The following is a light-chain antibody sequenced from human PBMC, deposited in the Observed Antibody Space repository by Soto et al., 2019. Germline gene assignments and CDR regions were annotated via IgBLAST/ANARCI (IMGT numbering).Light chain of an antibody. V-gene: IGKV3-20*01. J-gene: IGKJ2*01. CDR3: QQYGRSPPFT. CDR1: QTVSSTY. CDR2: DAS. Sequence: EIVLTQSPGTLSLSPGERATLSCRASQTVSSTYIAWYQQSPGQPPRLLIYDASSRATGIPDRFSGSGSGTDFTLTISRLEPEDFAVYFCQQYGRSPPFTFGQGTKVEIK.